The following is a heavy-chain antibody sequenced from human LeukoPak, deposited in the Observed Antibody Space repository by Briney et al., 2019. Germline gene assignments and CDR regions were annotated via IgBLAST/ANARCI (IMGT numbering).Heavy chain of an antibody. CDR1: GASISSSSSYF. J-gene: IGHJ4*02. D-gene: IGHD6-13*01. CDR2: MSNSGTT. Sequence: PSETLSLTCTVSGASISSSSSYFWAWIRQPPGKGLEWIGTMSNSGTTYYNPSLKSRVTISGDMSKNQFSLKLTSVTAADTAVFYCARRSQTTAGRGIDYWGQGTLVTVSS. V-gene: IGHV4-39*01. CDR3: ARRSQTTAGRGIDY.